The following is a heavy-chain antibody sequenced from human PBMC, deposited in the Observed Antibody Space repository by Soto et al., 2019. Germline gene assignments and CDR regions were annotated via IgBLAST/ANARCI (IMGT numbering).Heavy chain of an antibody. J-gene: IGHJ6*02. D-gene: IGHD2-2*01. Sequence: GASVKVSCKASGYTFTNYAMHWVRQAPGQGLEWMGIINPSGGSTSYAQKFQGRVTMTRDTSTNTVYMELSSLRSEDTAVYYCARRPAAMRGYYYGMDVWGQGTTVTVSS. CDR3: ARRPAAMRGYYYGMDV. CDR1: GYTFTNYA. CDR2: INPSGGST. V-gene: IGHV1-46*01.